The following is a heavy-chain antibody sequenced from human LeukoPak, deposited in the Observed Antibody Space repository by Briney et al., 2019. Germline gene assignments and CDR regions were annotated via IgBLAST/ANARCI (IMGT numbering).Heavy chain of an antibody. Sequence: SETLSLTCTVSGGSISSYYWSWIRQPAGKGLEWIGRIYTSGRTNYNPSLKSRVTISVDTSKNQFSLKLSSVTAADTAVYYCARTVLAVAGTELGWFDPWGPGTLVTVSS. CDR2: IYTSGRT. V-gene: IGHV4-4*07. D-gene: IGHD6-19*01. CDR3: ARTVLAVAGTELGWFDP. J-gene: IGHJ5*02. CDR1: GGSISSYY.